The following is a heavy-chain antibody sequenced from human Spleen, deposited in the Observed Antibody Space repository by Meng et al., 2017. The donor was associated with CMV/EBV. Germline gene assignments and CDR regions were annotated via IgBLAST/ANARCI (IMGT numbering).Heavy chain of an antibody. Sequence: SETLSLTCTVSGGSVRSASYYWGWIRQPPGKGLEWIGYIYYTGGTNYNPPLKSRVTISVDTSKNQFSLKMAYVTAADTAVYYCARVGSSSSFGIDSWGQGTTVTVSS. CDR2: IYYTGGT. CDR1: GGSVRSASYY. CDR3: ARVGSSSSFGIDS. D-gene: IGHD6-6*01. V-gene: IGHV4-61*01. J-gene: IGHJ6*02.